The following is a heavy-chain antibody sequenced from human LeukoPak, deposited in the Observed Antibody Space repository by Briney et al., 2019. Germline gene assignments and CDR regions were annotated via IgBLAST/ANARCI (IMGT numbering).Heavy chain of an antibody. D-gene: IGHD3-10*01. CDR2: IWYDGSNK. CDR1: GLTVNSNY. J-gene: IGHJ4*02. CDR3: ARDQGFGELLYLGLDY. V-gene: IGHV3-33*08. Sequence: GGSLRLSCVVSGLTVNSNYMSWVRQAPGKGLEWVAVIWYDGSNKYYADSVKGRFTISRDNSKNTLYLQMNSLRAEDTAVYYCARDQGFGELLYLGLDYWGQGTLVTVSS.